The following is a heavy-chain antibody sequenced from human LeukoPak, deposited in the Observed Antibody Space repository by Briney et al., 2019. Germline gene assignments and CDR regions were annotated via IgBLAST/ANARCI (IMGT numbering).Heavy chain of an antibody. CDR1: GGTFSSYA. J-gene: IGHJ4*02. CDR2: IDPSDSYT. D-gene: IGHD3-16*01. V-gene: IGHV5-10-1*01. CDR3: ARHKGAN. Sequence: ASVKVSCKASGGTFSSYAISWVRQMPGKGLEWMGRIDPSDSYTNYSPSFQGHVTISADKSISTAYLQWSSLKASDAAIYYCARHKGANWGQGTLVTVSS.